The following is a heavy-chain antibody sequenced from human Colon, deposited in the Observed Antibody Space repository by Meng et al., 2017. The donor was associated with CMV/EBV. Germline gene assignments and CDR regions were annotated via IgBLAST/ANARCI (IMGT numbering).Heavy chain of an antibody. CDR1: GGSISNDDYY. CDR2: IYYSGTT. Sequence: SETLSLTCTVSGGSISNDDYYWSWIRQPPGKGLEWIGYIYYSGTTFYNPSLKSRVTISVDTSKNLFSLKLSSVTAADTAVYYCARVGSSLGSYYYAVDVWGQGTTVTVSS. V-gene: IGHV4-31*03. CDR3: ARVGSSLGSYYYAVDV. J-gene: IGHJ6*02. D-gene: IGHD6-6*01.